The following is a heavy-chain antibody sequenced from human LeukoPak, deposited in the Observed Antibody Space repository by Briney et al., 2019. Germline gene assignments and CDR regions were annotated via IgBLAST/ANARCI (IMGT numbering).Heavy chain of an antibody. V-gene: IGHV3-30*18. CDR3: AKDGLGWHHGDYGWFDP. J-gene: IGHJ5*02. Sequence: QTGGSLRLSCAASGFTFSSYGMHWVRQAPGKGLEWVAVISYDGSNKYYADSVKGRFTISRDNSKNTLYLQMNSLRAEDTAVYYCAKDGLGWHHGDYGWFDPWGQGTLVTVSS. D-gene: IGHD4-17*01. CDR2: ISYDGSNK. CDR1: GFTFSSYG.